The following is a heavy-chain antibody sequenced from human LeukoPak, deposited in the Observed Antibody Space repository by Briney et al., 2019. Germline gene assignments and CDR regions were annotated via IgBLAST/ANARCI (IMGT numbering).Heavy chain of an antibody. CDR2: IYDSGST. Sequence: PSETLSLTCTVSGYSISSGYYCGWIRPPPGKGREWIGSIYDSGSTYYNPSLKSRVTFSVDTSKNQFSLKLSSVTAADTAVHYCARVPRTVVGTKDAKYFQHWGQGTLVTVSS. CDR1: GYSISSGYY. V-gene: IGHV4-38-2*02. D-gene: IGHD6-19*01. J-gene: IGHJ1*01. CDR3: ARVPRTVVGTKDAKYFQH.